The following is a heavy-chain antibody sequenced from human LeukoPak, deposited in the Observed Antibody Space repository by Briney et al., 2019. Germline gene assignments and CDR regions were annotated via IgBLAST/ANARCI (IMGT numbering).Heavy chain of an antibody. D-gene: IGHD3-22*01. J-gene: IGHJ4*02. CDR1: GFTFSSCA. Sequence: PGGSLRLSCAASGFTFSSCAMTWVRQAPGKGLEWVSTISGTGGTTFYADSVKGRFTISRDSSRNTLYLQMSSLRAEDTAVYYCATHYGTSGCYYFDFLGQGTLVNVSS. CDR3: ATHYGTSGCYYFDF. CDR2: ISGTGGTT. V-gene: IGHV3-23*01.